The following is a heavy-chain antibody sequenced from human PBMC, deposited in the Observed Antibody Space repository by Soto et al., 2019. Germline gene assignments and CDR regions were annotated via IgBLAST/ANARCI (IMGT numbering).Heavy chain of an antibody. CDR3: ARRGGGYYPYYFDY. V-gene: IGHV4-34*01. J-gene: IGHJ4*02. CDR2: IDHSGST. Sequence: SETLSLTCAVYGGSFSGYYWSWIRQPPGKGLEWIGEIDHSGSTNYNPSLKSRVTISVDTSKNQFSLKLTSVTAADTAVYYCARRGGGYYPYYFDYWGQGGLVTVSS. CDR1: GGSFSGYY. D-gene: IGHD3-22*01.